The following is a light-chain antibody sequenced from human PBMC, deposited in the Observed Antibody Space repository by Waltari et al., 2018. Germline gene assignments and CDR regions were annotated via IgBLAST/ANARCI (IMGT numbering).Light chain of an antibody. Sequence: QSALTQPVSVSGSPGQSVTIPCTGASNNAGDYNLVSWFQHHPDQAPNLLIFYVSKRPSGVSNRFSGSKSGNTASLTISGLQTEDEADYYCCSYSTGGSWMFGGGTKLTVL. CDR3: CSYSTGGSWM. CDR2: YVS. J-gene: IGLJ3*02. V-gene: IGLV2-23*02. CDR1: SNNAGDYNL.